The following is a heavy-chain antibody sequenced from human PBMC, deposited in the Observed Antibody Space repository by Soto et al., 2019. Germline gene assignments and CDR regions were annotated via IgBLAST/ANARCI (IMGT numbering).Heavy chain of an antibody. CDR3: ARERAVRGVILAFAP. D-gene: IGHD3-10*01. CDR2: ISSSSSYT. CDR1: GFTFSDYY. J-gene: IGHJ5*02. Sequence: QVQLVESGGGLVKPGGSLRLSCAASGFTFSDYYMSWIRQAPGKWLEWVSYISSSSSYTNYADSVKGRFTLSRDNAKNSLYLQMNSMRAEYTAVYYCARERAVRGVILAFAPWGQGTLFTVSS. V-gene: IGHV3-11*05.